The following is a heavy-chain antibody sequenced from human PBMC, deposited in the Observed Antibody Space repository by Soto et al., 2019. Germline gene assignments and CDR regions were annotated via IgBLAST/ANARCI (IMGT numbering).Heavy chain of an antibody. V-gene: IGHV1-8*01. CDR3: ARGVDAGVDV. CDR1: GYTFTSYD. CDR2: MSPNSGAT. D-gene: IGHD1-1*01. Sequence: QVQLVQSGAEVTKPGASVKVSCKASGYTFTSYDINWVRKATGQGLEWMGWMSPNSGATGYAQKFQGRVTMTRDTSISTAYMELSNLRSEDTAIYYCARGVDAGVDVWGQGSTVTVSS. J-gene: IGHJ6*02.